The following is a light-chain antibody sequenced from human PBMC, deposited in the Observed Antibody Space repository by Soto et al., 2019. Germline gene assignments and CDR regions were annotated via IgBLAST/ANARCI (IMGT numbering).Light chain of an antibody. Sequence: QSVLTQPPSASGTPGQRVTISCSGSSSNIGTNTVNWYQQLPGTTPKLLICGDDQRPSGVPDRLSGSKSVTSASLAISGLQSEDEADYYCAAWDDSLNGVIFGGGTKLTVL. J-gene: IGLJ2*01. CDR3: AAWDDSLNGVI. CDR1: SSNIGTNT. CDR2: GDD. V-gene: IGLV1-44*01.